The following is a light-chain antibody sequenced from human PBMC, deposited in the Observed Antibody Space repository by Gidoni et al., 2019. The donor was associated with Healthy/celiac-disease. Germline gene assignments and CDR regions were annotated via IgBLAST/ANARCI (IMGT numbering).Light chain of an antibody. J-gene: IGKJ4*01. V-gene: IGKV3-11*01. CDR1: QSMSSY. Sequence: EIVLTQSPATLSLSPGERATLSCRASQSMSSYLAWYQQKPGQAPRLLIYDASNRATGIPARFSGSGSGPDFTLTISSLEPEDFAVYYCQQRSDWPRLTFGGGTKVEIK. CDR2: DAS. CDR3: QQRSDWPRLT.